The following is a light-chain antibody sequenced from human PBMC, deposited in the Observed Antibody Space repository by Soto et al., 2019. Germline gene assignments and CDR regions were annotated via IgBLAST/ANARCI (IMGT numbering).Light chain of an antibody. Sequence: ETVMTQSPSTLSLSPGERATLSCRAIQSITNNLAWYQQKPGQAPRLIMFRTSTRATGVPARFSGSGSGTEFNMTISSLQSEDFAVYYCQQYNNWPRATFGGGTKVDIK. V-gene: IGKV3-15*01. CDR1: QSITNN. CDR2: RTS. CDR3: QQYNNWPRAT. J-gene: IGKJ4*01.